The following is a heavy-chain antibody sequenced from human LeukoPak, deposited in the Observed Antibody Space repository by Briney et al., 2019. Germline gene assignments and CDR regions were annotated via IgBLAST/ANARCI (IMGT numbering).Heavy chain of an antibody. D-gene: IGHD1-26*01. J-gene: IGHJ4*02. CDR1: GGSVSSGSYY. CDR3: ARASGSYIDY. Sequence: PSETLSLTCTVSGGSVSSGSYYWSWIRQPPGKGLEWIGYIYYSGSTNYNPSLKSRVTISVDTSKNQFSLKLSSVTAADTAVYYCARASGSYIDYWGQGTLVTVSS. V-gene: IGHV4-61*01. CDR2: IYYSGST.